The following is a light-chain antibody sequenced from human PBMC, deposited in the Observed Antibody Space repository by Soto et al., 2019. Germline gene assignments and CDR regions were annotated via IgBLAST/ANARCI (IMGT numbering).Light chain of an antibody. CDR1: QDISNR. Sequence: DIQMTQSPSSLSASVGDRITITCQASQDISNRLNWYHQKPGKAPNRLIYDASNLAAGVPSGFSGSGSGTHFTFTISSLQPEDIGTYYCQNCFTVPYTFGQGTKLEIK. CDR3: QNCFTVPYT. J-gene: IGKJ2*01. CDR2: DAS. V-gene: IGKV1-33*01.